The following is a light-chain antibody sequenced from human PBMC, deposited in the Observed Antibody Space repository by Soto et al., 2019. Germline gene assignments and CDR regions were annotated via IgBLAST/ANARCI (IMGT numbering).Light chain of an antibody. CDR3: CSYAGTSTYV. V-gene: IGLV2-23*02. CDR2: EVS. CDR1: SSDVGSDNL. Sequence: QSLVRHPAPVSGSPGQSITISCTGPSSDVGSDNLVSWYQQHPGKAPKFMIYEVSKRPSGVSNRFSGSKSGNTASLTISGLQAEDEADYYCCSYAGTSTYVFGTGTKVTVL. J-gene: IGLJ1*01.